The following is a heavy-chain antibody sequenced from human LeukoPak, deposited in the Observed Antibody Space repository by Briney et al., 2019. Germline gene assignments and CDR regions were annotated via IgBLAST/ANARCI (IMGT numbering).Heavy chain of an antibody. CDR1: GGTFSSYA. V-gene: IGHV1-69*05. D-gene: IGHD5-18*01. CDR3: AHDSGSYGYAVYNWFDP. Sequence: GSSVKVSCKASGGTFSSYAISWVRQAPGQGLEWMGGIIPIFGTANYAQKFQGRVTITTDESTSTAYMELSSLRSEDTAVYYCAHDSGSYGYAVYNWFDPWGQGTLVTVSS. CDR2: IIPIFGTA. J-gene: IGHJ5*02.